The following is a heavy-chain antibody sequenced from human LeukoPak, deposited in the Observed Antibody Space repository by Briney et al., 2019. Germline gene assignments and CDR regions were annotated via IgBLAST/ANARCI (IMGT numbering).Heavy chain of an antibody. D-gene: IGHD4-23*01. Sequence: GGSLRLSCAASGFTFRSYGMHWVRQAPGKGLEWVTFTSYDGSNKYYADSVKGRFTISRDNSKNILYLQMNSLRAEDTAVYYCAKDWYSFTVVTPFSHWGQGTLVTVSS. CDR1: GFTFRSYG. V-gene: IGHV3-30*02. J-gene: IGHJ4*02. CDR3: AKDWYSFTVVTPFSH. CDR2: TSYDGSNK.